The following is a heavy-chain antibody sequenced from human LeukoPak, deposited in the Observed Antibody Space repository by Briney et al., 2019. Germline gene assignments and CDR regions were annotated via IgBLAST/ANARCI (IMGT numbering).Heavy chain of an antibody. D-gene: IGHD1-1*01. CDR1: GFTFSSYS. V-gene: IGHV3-21*01. CDR3: AKRILELGFDC. Sequence: PGGSLRLSCAASGFTFSSYSMNWVRQAPGKGLEWVSSISSSSSYMYYADSVKGRFTISRDNAKNSLYLQMNSLRAEDTAVYYCAKRILELGFDCWGQGTLVTVSS. CDR2: ISSSSSYM. J-gene: IGHJ4*02.